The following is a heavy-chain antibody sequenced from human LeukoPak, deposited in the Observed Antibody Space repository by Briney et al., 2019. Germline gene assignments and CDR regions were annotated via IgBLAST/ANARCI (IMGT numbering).Heavy chain of an antibody. V-gene: IGHV3-30*02. J-gene: IGHJ4*02. Sequence: PAESLRLSCAVSGFTFSAYCMHWVRQAPGKGLEWVAFIRYDGNTKYYADSVKGRFTITRDKYTITLDLQMISLRVEDTAVDYCARPSALRDANYGLTGTNYWGQGIMVTVSS. D-gene: IGHD1-14*01. CDR3: ARPSALRDANYGLTGTNY. CDR2: IRYDGNTK. CDR1: GFTFSAYC.